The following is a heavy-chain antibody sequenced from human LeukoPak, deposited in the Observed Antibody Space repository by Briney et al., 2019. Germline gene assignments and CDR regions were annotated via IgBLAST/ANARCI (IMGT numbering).Heavy chain of an antibody. CDR1: GYSISSGYY. J-gene: IGHJ4*02. V-gene: IGHV4-38-2*02. Sequence: SETLSLTCTVSGYSISSGYYWGFIRQPPGKGLEWIGSIYHSGSTYYNPSLKSRVTISVDTSKNQFSLRLSSVTAADTAVYYCARAAYSGSLLGGLDYWGQGTLVTVSS. D-gene: IGHD1-26*01. CDR2: IYHSGST. CDR3: ARAAYSGSLLGGLDY.